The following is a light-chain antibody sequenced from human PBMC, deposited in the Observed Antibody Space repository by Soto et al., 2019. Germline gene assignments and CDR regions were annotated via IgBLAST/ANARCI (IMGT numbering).Light chain of an antibody. Sequence: EIVMTPSPATLSFSPGERATLSCRARQSVSSNLAWYQQKPGQAPRLLIYGASIRATGTPARFSGSGSGTEFTLTISSLQSEDFAVYYCQQYNNWPPWTFGQGTKVDIK. V-gene: IGKV3-15*01. J-gene: IGKJ1*01. CDR1: QSVSSN. CDR3: QQYNNWPPWT. CDR2: GAS.